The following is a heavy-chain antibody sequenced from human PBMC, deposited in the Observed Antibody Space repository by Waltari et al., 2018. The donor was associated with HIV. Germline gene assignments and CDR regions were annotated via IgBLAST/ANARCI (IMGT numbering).Heavy chain of an antibody. CDR1: GYTLTELS. V-gene: IGHV1-24*01. CDR3: ATLGLTTVTSYYYGMDV. D-gene: IGHD4-17*01. J-gene: IGHJ6*02. Sequence: QVQLVQSGAEVKKPGASVKVSCKVSGYTLTELSMHWVRQAPGKGLEWMGGFDPEDGERIYAQKFRGRVTMTEDTATDAAYMELSSLRSEDTAVYYCATLGLTTVTSYYYGMDVWGQGTTVTVSS. CDR2: FDPEDGER.